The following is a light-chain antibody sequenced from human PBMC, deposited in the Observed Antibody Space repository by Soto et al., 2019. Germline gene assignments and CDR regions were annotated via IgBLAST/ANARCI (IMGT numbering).Light chain of an antibody. Sequence: QSALTQPPSASGSPVQSVTIYCTGTSRDVGAYNYVSCYQQHPGKAPKLMIYVVTKRPSGVPDRFSGSKSGNKASLTVSGLQAEDEPDYYCSSFAGDDNLGVFGGGTKLTVL. CDR3: SSFAGDDNLGV. CDR2: VVT. CDR1: SRDVGAYNY. V-gene: IGLV2-8*01. J-gene: IGLJ2*01.